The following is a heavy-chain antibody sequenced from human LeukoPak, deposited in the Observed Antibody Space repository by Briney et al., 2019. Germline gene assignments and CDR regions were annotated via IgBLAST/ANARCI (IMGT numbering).Heavy chain of an antibody. CDR2: IYYSGST. J-gene: IGHJ4*02. D-gene: IGHD3-10*01. V-gene: IGHV4-59*01. CDR1: GGSISSYY. Sequence: SETLSLTCTVSGGSISSYYWSWIRQPPGKGLEWIGYIYYSGSTNYNPFLKSRVTISVDTSKNQFSPKLSSVTAADTAVYYCAGDKFGELADYWGQGTLVTVSS. CDR3: AGDKFGELADY.